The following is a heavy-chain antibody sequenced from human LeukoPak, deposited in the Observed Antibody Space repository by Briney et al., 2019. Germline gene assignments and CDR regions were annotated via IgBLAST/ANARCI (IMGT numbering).Heavy chain of an antibody. CDR2: ISATSRRT. J-gene: IGHJ4*02. CDR1: GVTFSRYA. Sequence: GGSLRLSCVASGVTFSRYAINWVRQAPGKGLEWVSAISATSRRTDYAGSVKGRFSISRDNSKNTLYLQMHSLRAEDTAVYYCAINLRGGYNYGHGDYWGQRTLVTVSS. V-gene: IGHV3-23*01. D-gene: IGHD5-18*01. CDR3: AINLRGGYNYGHGDY.